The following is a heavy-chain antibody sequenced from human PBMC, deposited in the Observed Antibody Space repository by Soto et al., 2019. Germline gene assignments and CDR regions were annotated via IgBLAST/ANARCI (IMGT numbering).Heavy chain of an antibody. D-gene: IGHD3-3*01. V-gene: IGHV4-39*01. CDR2: IYYSGST. CDR1: GGSISSSSYY. Sequence: SETLSLTCTVSGGSISSSSYYWGWIRQPPGKGLGWIGSIYYSGSTYYNPSLKSRVTISVDTSKNQFSLKLSSVTAADTAVYYCARQMVTIFGVVPSGMDVWGQGTTVTVSS. J-gene: IGHJ6*02. CDR3: ARQMVTIFGVVPSGMDV.